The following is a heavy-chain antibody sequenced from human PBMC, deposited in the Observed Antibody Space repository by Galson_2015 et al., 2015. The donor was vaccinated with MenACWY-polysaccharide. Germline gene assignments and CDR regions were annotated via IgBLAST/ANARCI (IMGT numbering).Heavy chain of an antibody. D-gene: IGHD5-12*01. Sequence: SLRLSCAASGFTFSSYDMHWVRQPTGKGLEWVSAIGTAGDTYYPGSVKGRFTISRENAKNSLYLQMNSLRAGDMAIYYCVRDSRGGIGYHYWGQGTLVTVSS. J-gene: IGHJ4*02. CDR2: IGTAGDT. V-gene: IGHV3-13*04. CDR1: GFTFSSYD. CDR3: VRDSRGGIGYHY.